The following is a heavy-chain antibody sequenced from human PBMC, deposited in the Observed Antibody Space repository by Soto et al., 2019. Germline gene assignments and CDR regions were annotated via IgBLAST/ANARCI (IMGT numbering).Heavy chain of an antibody. CDR1: GFTFSNAW. CDR2: IKSKTDGGTT. D-gene: IGHD6-6*01. V-gene: IGHV3-15*01. J-gene: IGHJ4*02. Sequence: PGGSLRLSCAASGFTFSNAWMSWVRQAPGKGLEWVGRIKSKTDGGTTDYAAPVKGRFTISRDDSKNTLYLQMNSLKTEDTAVYYCTTDKFGLFNSQLDDYWGQGTLVTVSS. CDR3: TTDKFGLFNSQLDDY.